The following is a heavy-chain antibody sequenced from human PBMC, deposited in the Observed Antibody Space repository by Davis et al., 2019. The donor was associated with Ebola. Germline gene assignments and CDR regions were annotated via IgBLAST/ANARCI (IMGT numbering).Heavy chain of an antibody. V-gene: IGHV3-21*01. CDR1: GFTFSSYS. CDR2: ITVTSNYT. CDR3: ARRNWFDP. J-gene: IGHJ5*02. Sequence: GESLKISCAASGFTFSSYSINWVRQAPGKGLEWVSSITVTSNYTYYADSVKGRFTISRDNAKNSLYLQMNSLRAEDTAVYYCARRNWFDPWGQGTLVTVSS.